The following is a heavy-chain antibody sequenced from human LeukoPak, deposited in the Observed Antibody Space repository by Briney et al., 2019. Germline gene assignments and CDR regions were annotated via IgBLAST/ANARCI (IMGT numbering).Heavy chain of an antibody. CDR2: IYYSGST. CDR1: GGSISSSSYY. CDR3: ARGFRWGVVAATMTPTAPNFDY. V-gene: IGHV4-39*01. Sequence: SETLSLTCTVSGGSISSSSYYWGWIRQPPGKGLEWIGSIYYSGSTYYNPSLKSRVTISVDTSKNQFSLKLSSVTAADTAVYYCARGFRWGVVAATMTPTAPNFDYWGQGTLVTVSS. J-gene: IGHJ4*02. D-gene: IGHD2-15*01.